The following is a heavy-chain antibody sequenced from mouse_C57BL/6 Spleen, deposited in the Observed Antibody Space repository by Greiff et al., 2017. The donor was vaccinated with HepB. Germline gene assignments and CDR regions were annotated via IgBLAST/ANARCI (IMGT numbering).Heavy chain of an antibody. Sequence: EVQWVDSGGDLVKPGGSLKLSCAASGFTFSSYGMSWVRQTPDKRLEWVATISSGGSYTYYPDSVKGRFTISRDNAKNTLYLQMSSLKSEDTAMYYCARQDFDYWGQGTTLTVSS. CDR1: GFTFSSYG. CDR2: ISSGGSYT. CDR3: ARQDFDY. J-gene: IGHJ2*01. V-gene: IGHV5-6*01.